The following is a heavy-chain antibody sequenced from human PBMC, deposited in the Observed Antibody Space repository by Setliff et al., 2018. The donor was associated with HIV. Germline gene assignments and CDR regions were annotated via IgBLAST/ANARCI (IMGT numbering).Heavy chain of an antibody. D-gene: IGHD5-12*01. CDR1: GYTFTSYD. V-gene: IGHV1-18*01. CDR2: MSTYNGNT. Sequence: ASVKVSCKASGYTFTSYDISWVRQAPGQGREWMGWMSTYNGNTNYAQKVQGRVTMTTDTSTSTAYMELRSLRSDDTAVYYCARSEGQWLRPEGALCDYWGQGTLVTVSS. J-gene: IGHJ4*02. CDR3: ARSEGQWLRPEGALCDY.